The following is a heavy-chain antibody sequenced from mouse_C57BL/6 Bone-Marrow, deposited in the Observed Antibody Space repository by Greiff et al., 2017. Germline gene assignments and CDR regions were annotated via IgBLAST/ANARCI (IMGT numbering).Heavy chain of an antibody. J-gene: IGHJ3*01. CDR3: ARKEGGFAY. CDR1: GYTSTSYG. V-gene: IGHV1-81*01. CDR2: IYPRSGNT. Sequence: QVQLQQSGAELARPGASVKLSCKASGYTSTSYGISWVKQRTGQGLEWIGEIYPRSGNTYYNEKFKGKATLTADKSSSTAYMELRSLTSEDSAVYFCARKEGGFAYWGQGTLVTVSA.